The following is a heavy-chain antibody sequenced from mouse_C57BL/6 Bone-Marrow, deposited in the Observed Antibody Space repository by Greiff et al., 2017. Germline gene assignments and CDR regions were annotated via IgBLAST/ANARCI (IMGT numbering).Heavy chain of an antibody. Sequence: VQLQQSGAELVRPGASVTLSCKASGYTFTDYEMHWVKQTPVHGLEWIGAIDPETGGTAYNQKFKGKAILTADKSSSTAYMELRSLTSEDSADYYCTRTLYYFDYWGQGTTLTVSS. CDR1: GYTFTDYE. CDR2: IDPETGGT. V-gene: IGHV1-15*01. CDR3: TRTLYYFDY. J-gene: IGHJ2*01.